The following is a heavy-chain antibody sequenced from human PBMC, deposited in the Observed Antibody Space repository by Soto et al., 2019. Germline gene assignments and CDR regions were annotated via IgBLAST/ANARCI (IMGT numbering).Heavy chain of an antibody. V-gene: IGHV4-30-4*01. CDR2: IYYSGST. D-gene: IGHD3-10*01. J-gene: IGHJ4*02. CDR3: ARAQGSGFLVS. Sequence: QVQLQESGPGLVKPSQTLSLTCTVSGGSISSGDYYWSWIRQPPGKGLEWIGYIYYSGSTYYNPSLNSRVTVSVDTSTNQVSLKLSSVTAADTAVYYCARAQGSGFLVSWGQGTLVTVSS. CDR1: GGSISSGDYY.